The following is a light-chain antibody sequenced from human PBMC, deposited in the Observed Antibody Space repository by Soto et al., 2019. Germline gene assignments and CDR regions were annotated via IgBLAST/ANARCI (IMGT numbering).Light chain of an antibody. Sequence: EIVMTQSPATLSVSPGQRATLSCRASQSVRSDLAWYQQKPGQAPRLLIYGASTRATGIPDRFSGSGSGTDFTLTISRVEPEDFALYYCQQYGTSLWTFGQGTKVDIK. CDR3: QQYGTSLWT. V-gene: IGKV3-20*01. CDR2: GAS. J-gene: IGKJ1*01. CDR1: QSVRSD.